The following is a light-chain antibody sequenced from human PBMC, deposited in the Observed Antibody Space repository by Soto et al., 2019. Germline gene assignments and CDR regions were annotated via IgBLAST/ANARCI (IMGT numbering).Light chain of an antibody. CDR2: EGS. V-gene: IGLV2-23*01. J-gene: IGLJ3*02. Sequence: QSALTQTASVSASPGQSITISCSGTSSDVGSYNLVSWCQHYPGKAPKLIIYEGSRRPSGVSDRFSGSKSGNTASLTISGLQAEDEADYYCCSYATSRTLVFGGGTQLTVL. CDR3: CSYATSRTLV. CDR1: SSDVGSYNL.